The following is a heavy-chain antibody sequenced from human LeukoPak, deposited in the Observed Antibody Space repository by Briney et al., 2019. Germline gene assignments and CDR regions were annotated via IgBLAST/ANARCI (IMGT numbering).Heavy chain of an antibody. D-gene: IGHD3-22*01. CDR1: GGSIHSSSYY. V-gene: IGHV4-39*07. CDR3: ARDFDYYDSTDY. CDR2: IYYSGST. J-gene: IGHJ4*02. Sequence: SETLSLTCTVPGGSIHSSSYYWGWVRQPPEKGLEWIGSIYYSGSTYYNPSLKSRVTISVDKSKNHLSLRLSSVTAADTAVYYCARDFDYYDSTDYWGQGTLVTVSS.